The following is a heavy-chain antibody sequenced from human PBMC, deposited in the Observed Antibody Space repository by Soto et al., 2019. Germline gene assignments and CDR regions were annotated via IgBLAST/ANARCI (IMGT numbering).Heavy chain of an antibody. Sequence: ASVKVSCKVSGYTLTELSMHWVRQAPGKGLEWMGGFDPEDGETIYAQKFQGRVTTTEDTSTDTAYMELSSLRSEDTAVYYCATDRIYSYGYWRYLGYWGQGTLVTVSS. D-gene: IGHD5-18*01. CDR3: ATDRIYSYGYWRYLGY. V-gene: IGHV1-24*01. CDR1: GYTLTELS. CDR2: FDPEDGET. J-gene: IGHJ4*02.